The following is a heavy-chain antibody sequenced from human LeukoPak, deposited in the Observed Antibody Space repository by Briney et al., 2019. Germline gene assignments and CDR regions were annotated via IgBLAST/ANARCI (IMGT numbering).Heavy chain of an antibody. CDR1: GYTFTSYY. V-gene: IGHV1-46*01. CDR2: INPSGGST. Sequence: ASVKVSCKAFGYTFTSYYIHWVRQAPGQGLEWMGMINPSGGSTNYAQKFQGRVTMTRDTSTSTVYMELCGLRSEDTAVYYCARGGSPGKNDNYYFDYWGQGTLVTVSS. CDR3: ARGGSPGKNDNYYFDY. D-gene: IGHD1-1*01. J-gene: IGHJ4*02.